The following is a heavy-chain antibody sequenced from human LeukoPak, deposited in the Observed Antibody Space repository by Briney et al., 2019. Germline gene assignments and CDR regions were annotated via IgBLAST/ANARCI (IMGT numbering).Heavy chain of an antibody. Sequence: SETLSLTCAVYGGSFSGYYWSWIRQPPGKGLEWIGEINHSGSTNYNPSLKSQVTISVDTSKNQFSLKLSSVTAADTAVYYCARAGYIAVAGTEDDYWGQGTLVTVSS. D-gene: IGHD6-19*01. CDR3: ARAGYIAVAGTEDDY. J-gene: IGHJ4*02. CDR2: INHSGST. V-gene: IGHV4-34*01. CDR1: GGSFSGYY.